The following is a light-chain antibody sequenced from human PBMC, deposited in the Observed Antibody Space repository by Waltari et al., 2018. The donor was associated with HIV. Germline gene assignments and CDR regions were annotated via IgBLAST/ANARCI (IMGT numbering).Light chain of an antibody. CDR3: QSWDTDFLV. Sequence: SLELTQPPSVSVSPGQTATITCSGNHLGDKFACWYQQKPGQSPVLVIYQDDKRPSGIPERFSGSNSGDTATLTISGTQTLDEADYYCQSWDTDFLVFGGGTKLTVL. CDR1: HLGDKF. J-gene: IGLJ2*01. CDR2: QDD. V-gene: IGLV3-1*01.